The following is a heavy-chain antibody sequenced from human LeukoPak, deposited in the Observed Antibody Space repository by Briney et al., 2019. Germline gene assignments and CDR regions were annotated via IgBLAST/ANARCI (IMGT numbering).Heavy chain of an antibody. CDR1: GGSISSYY. CDR3: ARRIAAAGTRYYYYGMDV. J-gene: IGHJ6*02. D-gene: IGHD6-13*01. CDR2: IYYSGST. V-gene: IGHV4-59*08. Sequence: SETLSLTCTVSGGSISSYYWSWIRQPPGKGLEWIGYIYYSGSTNYNPSLKSRVTISVDTSKNQFSLKLSSVTAADTAVYYCARRIAAAGTRYYYYGMDVWGQGTTVTVSS.